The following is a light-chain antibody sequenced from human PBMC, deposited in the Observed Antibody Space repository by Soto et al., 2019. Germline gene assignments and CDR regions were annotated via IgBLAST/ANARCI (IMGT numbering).Light chain of an antibody. CDR2: GAS. J-gene: IGKJ1*01. Sequence: EIVLTQSPGTLSLSLGERATLSCRASQSVSSCSLAWYQQKRGQAPRLLVYGASSRATGIPDRFSGSGSGTDFTLTISRLEPEDFAVYYCQQYVSSPWTFGQGTKVDIK. CDR1: QSVSSCS. V-gene: IGKV3-20*01. CDR3: QQYVSSPWT.